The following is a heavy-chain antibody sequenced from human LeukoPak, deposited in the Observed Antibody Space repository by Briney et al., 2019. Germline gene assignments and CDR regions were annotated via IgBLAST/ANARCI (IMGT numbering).Heavy chain of an antibody. Sequence: LVESGGGVVQPGRSLRLSCAASGFTFSSYGMHWVRQAPGKGLEWAAVIWYDGSNKYYADSVKGRFTISRDNSKNTLYLQMNSLRAEDTAVYYCAKALYYYCMDVWGKGTTVTVSS. J-gene: IGHJ6*03. CDR1: GFTFSSYG. V-gene: IGHV3-33*06. CDR2: IWYDGSNK. CDR3: AKALYYYCMDV.